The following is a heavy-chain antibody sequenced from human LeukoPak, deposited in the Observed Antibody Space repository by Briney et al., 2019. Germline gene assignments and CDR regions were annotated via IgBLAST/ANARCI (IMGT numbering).Heavy chain of an antibody. CDR2: ISSSSSYI. Sequence: PGGSLRLSCAASGFTFSSYTMNWVRQAPGKGLEWVSSISSSSSYIFYADSVKGRFTISRDNAKNSLYLQMNSLRAEDTAVYYCARDFRGRYYDSSGHDAFDIWGQGTMVTVSS. CDR3: ARDFRGRYYDSSGHDAFDI. D-gene: IGHD3-22*01. V-gene: IGHV3-21*06. J-gene: IGHJ3*02. CDR1: GFTFSSYT.